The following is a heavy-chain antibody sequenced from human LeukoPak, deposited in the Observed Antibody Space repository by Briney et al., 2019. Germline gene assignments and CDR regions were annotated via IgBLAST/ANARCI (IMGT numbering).Heavy chain of an antibody. CDR2: IWYDGSNK. D-gene: IGHD4-17*01. CDR3: ARDRGVTTFPNFDY. J-gene: IGHJ4*02. V-gene: IGHV3-33*01. Sequence: GGSLRLSCAASGFTFSSYGMHWVRQAPGKGLEWVAVIWYDGSNKYYADSVKGRFSISRDNSKNTLYLQMNSLRAEDTAVYYCARDRGVTTFPNFDYWGQGTLVTVSS. CDR1: GFTFSSYG.